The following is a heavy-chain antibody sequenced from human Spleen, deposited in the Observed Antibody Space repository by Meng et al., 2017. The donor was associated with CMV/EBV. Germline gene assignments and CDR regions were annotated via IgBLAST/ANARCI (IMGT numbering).Heavy chain of an antibody. CDR2: ISYNGST. Sequence: VAGGSICSSCYYWCWLRHHRGKRLGWIGYISYNGSTYYSPSLQSRVTISVDTSTNQFSLKLSSVTAADTAVYYCARDRTLRGNWFDPWGQGTLVTVSS. D-gene: IGHD2-2*01. J-gene: IGHJ5*02. V-gene: IGHV4-31*02. CDR3: ARDRTLRGNWFDP. CDR1: GGSICSSCYY.